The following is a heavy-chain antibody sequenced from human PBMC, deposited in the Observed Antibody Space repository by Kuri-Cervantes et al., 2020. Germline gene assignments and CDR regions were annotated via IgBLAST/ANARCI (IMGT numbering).Heavy chain of an antibody. CDR2: IWYDGSNK. D-gene: IGHD2-2*01. V-gene: IGHV3-30*02. CDR1: GFTFSSYG. J-gene: IGHJ6*02. CDR3: AKYKRSVEAAAYGMDV. Sequence: GGSLRLSCAASGFTFSSYGMHWVRQAPGKGLEWVAVIWYDGSNKYYADSVKGRFTISRDNSKNTLYLQMNSLRAEDTAVYYCAKYKRSVEAAAYGMDVWGQGTTVTVSS.